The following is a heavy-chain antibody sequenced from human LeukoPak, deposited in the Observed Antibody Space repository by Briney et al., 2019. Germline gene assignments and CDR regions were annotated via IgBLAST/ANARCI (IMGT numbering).Heavy chain of an antibody. CDR2: IIPIFGTA. V-gene: IGHV1-69*13. J-gene: IGHJ5*02. D-gene: IGHD3-16*02. Sequence: PWASVKVSCRASGGTFSSYAISWVRQAPGQGLEWMGGIIPIFGTANYAQKFQGRVTITADESTSTAHMELSSLRSEDTAVYYCARSPRIDNWFDPWGQGTLVTVSS. CDR3: ARSPRIDNWFDP. CDR1: GGTFSSYA.